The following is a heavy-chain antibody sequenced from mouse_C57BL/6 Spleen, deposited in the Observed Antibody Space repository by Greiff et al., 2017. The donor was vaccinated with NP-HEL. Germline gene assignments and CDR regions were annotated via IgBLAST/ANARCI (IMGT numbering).Heavy chain of an antibody. CDR3: ARNWVFDY. V-gene: IGHV1-50*01. J-gene: IGHJ2*01. Sequence: QVQLQQPGAELVKPGASVKLSCKASGYTFTSYWMQWVKQRPGPGLEWIGEIDPSDSYTNYNQKFKGKATLTVDTCSSTAYMHLSSLTSEDSAVYYCARNWVFDYWGQGTTLTVSS. D-gene: IGHD4-1*01. CDR2: IDPSDSYT. CDR1: GYTFTSYW.